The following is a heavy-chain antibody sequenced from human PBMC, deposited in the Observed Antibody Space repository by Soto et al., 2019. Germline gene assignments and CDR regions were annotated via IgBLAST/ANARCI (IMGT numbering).Heavy chain of an antibody. V-gene: IGHV3-30-3*01. CDR3: ASADFGDYGHFDY. D-gene: IGHD4-17*01. CDR1: GFSFSDYA. J-gene: IGHJ4*02. CDR2: ISYDGRNK. Sequence: QVQLVESGGGVVQPGRSLRLSCAASGFSFSDYAMHWVRQAPGKGLGWVTVISYDGRNKYYADSVKGRFTISRDNSKNTLHLQTHSLRTEDTSVYYCASADFGDYGHFDYWGQGTLVTVSS.